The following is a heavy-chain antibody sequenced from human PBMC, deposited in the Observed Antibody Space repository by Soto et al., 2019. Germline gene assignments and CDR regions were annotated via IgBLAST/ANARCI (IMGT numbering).Heavy chain of an antibody. Sequence: PSETLSLTCTVSGGSISSSSYYWGWIRQPPGKGLEWIGSIYYSGSTYYNPSLKSRVTISVDTSKNQFSLKLSSVTAADTAVYYCVRHQVGSSWYYYGMDVWGQGTTVTVSS. CDR2: IYYSGST. V-gene: IGHV4-39*01. CDR3: VRHQVGSSWYYYGMDV. CDR1: GGSISSSSYY. D-gene: IGHD6-13*01. J-gene: IGHJ6*02.